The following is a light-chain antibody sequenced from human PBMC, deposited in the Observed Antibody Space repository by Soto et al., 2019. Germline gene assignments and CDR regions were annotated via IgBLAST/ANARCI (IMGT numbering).Light chain of an antibody. CDR1: QGIRNF. V-gene: IGKV1-27*01. CDR2: AAS. Sequence: DIQMTQSPTSPSASVGDRVTITCRASQGIRNFVAWYQQKPGKPPKLLIYAASTLQSGVPSRFSGSGSGTDFTLTINSLQPEDVATYACQKYSSVPVFGPGTKVEIK. J-gene: IGKJ3*01. CDR3: QKYSSVPV.